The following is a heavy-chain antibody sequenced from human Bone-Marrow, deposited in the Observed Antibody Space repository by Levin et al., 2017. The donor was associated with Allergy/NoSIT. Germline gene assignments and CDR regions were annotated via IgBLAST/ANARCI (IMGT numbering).Heavy chain of an antibody. CDR3: ATTSYFGGGLFES. Sequence: GESLKISCKGSGYSFSTHWIGWVRQMPGKGLEWMGLIYPGDSITKYDPSFQGQVSISADKSISTAYLQWSSLKASDTAIYYCATTSYFGGGLFESWGQGTLVTVSS. CDR2: IYPGDSIT. V-gene: IGHV5-51*01. D-gene: IGHD2-21*01. J-gene: IGHJ4*02. CDR1: GYSFSTHW.